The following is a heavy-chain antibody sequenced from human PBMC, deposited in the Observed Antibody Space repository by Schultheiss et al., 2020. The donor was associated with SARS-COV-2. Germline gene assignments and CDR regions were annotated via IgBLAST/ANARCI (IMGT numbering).Heavy chain of an antibody. D-gene: IGHD6-6*01. V-gene: IGHV1-69*02. Sequence: SVKVSCKASGYTFTSYTISWVRQAPGQGLEWMGRIIPILGIANYAQKFQGRVTITADKSTSTAYMELSSLRSEDTAVYYCARSRYSSSSTPFDYWGQGTLVTVSS. CDR2: IIPILGIA. CDR1: GYTFTSYT. CDR3: ARSRYSSSSTPFDY. J-gene: IGHJ4*02.